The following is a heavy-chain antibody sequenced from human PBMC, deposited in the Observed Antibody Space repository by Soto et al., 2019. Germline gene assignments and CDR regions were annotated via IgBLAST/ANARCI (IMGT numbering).Heavy chain of an antibody. CDR1: GGFISSYY. CDR2: IYYSGST. CDR3: VGRAAADLYDY. V-gene: IGHV4-59*01. D-gene: IGHD6-13*01. J-gene: IGHJ4*02. Sequence: ETLSLTCTVSGGFISSYYWSWIRQPPGKGLEWIGYIYYSGSTNYNPSLKSRVTISVDTSKNQFSLKLSSVTAADTAVYYCVGRAAADLYDYWGQGTLVTVSS.